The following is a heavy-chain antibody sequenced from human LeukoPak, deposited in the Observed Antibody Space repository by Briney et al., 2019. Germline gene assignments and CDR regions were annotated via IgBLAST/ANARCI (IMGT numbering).Heavy chain of an antibody. CDR1: GGSFSGYY. D-gene: IGHD2-15*01. V-gene: IGHV4-34*01. Sequence: SSETLSLTCAVHGGSFSGYYWSWLRQPPGKGMEWFGGINHSGSTNYNPSLKSRVTISVDTSTSQFSLTLSSVTAADTAVYYCARGVGYCSGGSCYASYYYGMDVWGQGTTVTVSS. CDR2: INHSGST. CDR3: ARGVGYCSGGSCYASYYYGMDV. J-gene: IGHJ6*02.